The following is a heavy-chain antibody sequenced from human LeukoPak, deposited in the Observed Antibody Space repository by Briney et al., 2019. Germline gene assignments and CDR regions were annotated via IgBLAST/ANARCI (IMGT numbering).Heavy chain of an antibody. CDR3: ARQKYSGSWSAFDN. CDR2: LTGSGGST. Sequence: GGSLRLSCAASGFTFSSYGMTWVRQAPGKGLEWVSGLTGSGGSTYYADSVKGRFIISRDNSKNTMYLQMNSLRVEDTAVYYCARQKYSGSWSAFDNWGQGTLVTVSS. V-gene: IGHV3-23*01. D-gene: IGHD1-26*01. J-gene: IGHJ4*02. CDR1: GFTFSSYG.